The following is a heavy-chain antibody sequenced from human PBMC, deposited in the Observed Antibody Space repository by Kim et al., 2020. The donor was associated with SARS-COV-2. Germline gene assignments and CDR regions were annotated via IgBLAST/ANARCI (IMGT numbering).Heavy chain of an antibody. V-gene: IGHV3-72*01. CDR3: ARDGSRSGYYYFDL. Sequence: SASVKGRLTITREDSKSALLLQMNSLPTEDTAVYHCARDGSRSGYYYFDLWGRGTLVTVSS. J-gene: IGHJ4*02. D-gene: IGHD3-22*01.